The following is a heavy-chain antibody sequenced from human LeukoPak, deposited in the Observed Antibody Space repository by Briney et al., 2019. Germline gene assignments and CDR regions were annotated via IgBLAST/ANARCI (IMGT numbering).Heavy chain of an antibody. D-gene: IGHD3-16*01. CDR3: ARGSSFGFSMGY. J-gene: IGHJ4*02. CDR2: ISTYNGDT. CDR1: GYTFTSYG. V-gene: IGHV1-18*01. Sequence: VASVKVSCKASGYTFTSYGINWVRQAPGQGLEWMGWISTYNGDTNYAQKLQGRVTMTTDTSTTTAYMELKNLRSDDTAVYYCARGSSFGFSMGYWGQGTLVTVSS.